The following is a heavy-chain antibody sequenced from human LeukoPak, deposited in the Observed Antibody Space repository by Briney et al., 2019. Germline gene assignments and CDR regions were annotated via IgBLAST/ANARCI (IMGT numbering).Heavy chain of an antibody. CDR1: GFTFSSYE. Sequence: PGGSLRLSCAASGFTFSSYEMNWVRQAPGKGLEWVSYISSSGSTIYYADSVKGRFTISRDNSKNTLYLQMNGLTAEDTAVYYCAKEADDWYPRPFDYWGQGTLVTVSS. CDR3: AKEADDWYPRPFDY. V-gene: IGHV3-48*03. CDR2: ISSSGSTI. J-gene: IGHJ4*02. D-gene: IGHD3-9*01.